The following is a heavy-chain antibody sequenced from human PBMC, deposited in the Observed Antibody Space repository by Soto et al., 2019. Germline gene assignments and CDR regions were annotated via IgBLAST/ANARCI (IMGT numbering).Heavy chain of an antibody. CDR2: ISYDGSNK. Sequence: PGGSLRLSCASSGFTFSSYGMHWVRQAPGKGLEWVAVISYDGSNKYYADSVKGRFTISRDNSKSTLYLQMNSLRTEDTAVYYCAKMRGYYYYYYGMDVWGQGTTVTVSS. J-gene: IGHJ6*02. V-gene: IGHV3-30*18. CDR3: AKMRGYYYYYYGMDV. CDR1: GFTFSSYG. D-gene: IGHD1-26*01.